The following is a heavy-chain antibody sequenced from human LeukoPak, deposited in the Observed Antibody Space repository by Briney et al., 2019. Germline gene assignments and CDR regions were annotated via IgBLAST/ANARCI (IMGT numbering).Heavy chain of an antibody. CDR2: IKQDGSEK. CDR1: GFTFSSYW. V-gene: IGHV3-7*01. CDR3: ARASFGSGSYYSL. Sequence: GGSLRLSCAASGFTFSSYWMSWVRQAPGKGLEWVANIKQDGSEKYYVDSVKGRFTISRDNAKNSLYLQMNSLRAEATAVYYCARASFGSGSYYSLWGQGTLVTVSS. J-gene: IGHJ4*02. D-gene: IGHD3-10*01.